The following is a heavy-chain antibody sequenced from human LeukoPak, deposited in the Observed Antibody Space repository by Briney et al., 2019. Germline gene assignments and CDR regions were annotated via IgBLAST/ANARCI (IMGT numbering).Heavy chain of an antibody. CDR2: FDPEDGET. V-gene: IGHV1-24*01. CDR1: GYTLTELS. CDR3: ATGRTTVTTPLDY. J-gene: IGHJ4*02. D-gene: IGHD4-17*01. Sequence: ASVKVSCXVSGYTLTELSMHWVRQAPGKGLEWMGGFDPEDGETIYAQKFQGRVTMTEDTSTDTAYTELSSLRSEDTAVYYCATGRTTVTTPLDYWGQGTLVTVSS.